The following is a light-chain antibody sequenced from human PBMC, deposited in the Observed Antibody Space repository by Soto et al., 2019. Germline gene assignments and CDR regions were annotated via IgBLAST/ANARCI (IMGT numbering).Light chain of an antibody. Sequence: QSALTQPPSASGSPGQSFTISCTGTSSDVGGYNYVSWYQQHPGKAPKLMIYEVSKRPSGVPDRFSGSKSGNTASLTVSGLQAEDEADYYCCSYAGSNNFPYVFGTGTKVTVL. CDR2: EVS. CDR3: CSYAGSNNFPYV. CDR1: SSDVGGYNY. J-gene: IGLJ1*01. V-gene: IGLV2-8*01.